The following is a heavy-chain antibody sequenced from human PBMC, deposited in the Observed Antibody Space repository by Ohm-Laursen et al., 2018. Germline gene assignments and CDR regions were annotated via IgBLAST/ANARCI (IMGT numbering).Heavy chain of an antibody. CDR1: GGSISSYY. J-gene: IGHJ4*02. V-gene: IGHV4-59*01. Sequence: TLSLTCTVSGGSISSYYWSWIRQPPGKGLEWIGYIYYSGSTNYNPSLKSRVTISVDTSKNQFSLKLSSVTAADTAAYYYARVSRRDGYNPLDYWGQGTLVTVSS. CDR3: ARVSRRDGYNPLDY. D-gene: IGHD5-24*01. CDR2: IYYSGST.